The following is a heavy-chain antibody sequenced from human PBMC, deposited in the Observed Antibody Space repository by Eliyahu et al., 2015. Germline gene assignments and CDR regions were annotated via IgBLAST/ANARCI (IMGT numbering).Heavy chain of an antibody. V-gene: IGHV3-9*01. CDR2: ITWNGGIT. D-gene: IGHD2-8*02. CDR1: GXPFXYFA. CDR3: ARDVYCAAGGCFSYFDS. J-gene: IGHJ4*01. Sequence: EVKLVESGGKLIHRGGSLRLXCAASGXPFXYFAFHWVRLFPGKGLEWVSGITWNGGITYYADSVRGRFTVSRDSATNSLFLQMDNLRPEDSAFYYCARDVYCAAGGCFSYFDSWGHGTLVTVSS.